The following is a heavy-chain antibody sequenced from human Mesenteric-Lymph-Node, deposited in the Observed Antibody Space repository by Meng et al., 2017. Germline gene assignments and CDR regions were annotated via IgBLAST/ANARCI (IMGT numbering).Heavy chain of an antibody. CDR1: VGASSRSTW. Sequence: GLGLGTRWETLSITCAFSVGASSRSTWCSWGRQPPGKGLEWIGETSHIVSTNYSPSLKSRVTISLDKSKNQLSLKMNSVTAADTAVYYCASSDYYRSDYWGQGTLVTVSS. V-gene: IGHV4-4*02. D-gene: IGHD3-22*01. CDR2: TSHIVST. J-gene: IGHJ4*02. CDR3: ASSDYYRSDY.